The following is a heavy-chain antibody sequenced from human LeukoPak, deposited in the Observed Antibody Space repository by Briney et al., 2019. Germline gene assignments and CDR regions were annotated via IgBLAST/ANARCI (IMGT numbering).Heavy chain of an antibody. D-gene: IGHD4-17*01. J-gene: IGHJ4*02. Sequence: GSSVKVSCKASGGTFSSYAISWVRQAPGQGLEWMGGIIPIFGTANYAQKFQGRVTITADESTSTAYMELSSLRSEDTAVYYCASRGSPDYGDYVRSHFDYWGQGTLVTVSS. CDR3: ASRGSPDYGDYVRSHFDY. V-gene: IGHV1-69*01. CDR2: IIPIFGTA. CDR1: GGTFSSYA.